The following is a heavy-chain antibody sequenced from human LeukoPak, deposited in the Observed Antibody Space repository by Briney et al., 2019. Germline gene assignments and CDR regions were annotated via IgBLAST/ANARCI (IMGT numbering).Heavy chain of an antibody. J-gene: IGHJ4*02. CDR2: IKEDGSEK. CDR3: ARIAAAGLDF. CDR1: GFTRSSFW. V-gene: IGHV3-7*01. D-gene: IGHD6-13*01. Sequence: GGPLRPSCAASGFTRSSFWMSGVRQAPGKGREWVANIKEDGSEKYYVDSVKGRFTISRDNAKNLLYLQMNSLRAEDTAVYFCARIAAAGLDFWGQGTAVTVSS.